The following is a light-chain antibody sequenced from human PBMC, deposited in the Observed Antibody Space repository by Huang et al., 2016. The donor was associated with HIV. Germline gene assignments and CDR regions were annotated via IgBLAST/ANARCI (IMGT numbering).Light chain of an antibody. Sequence: DIQLTQSPSSLSASVGDRGTITCRAGQDTSTNLALYQQKPGEAPKVVIYVASTLQSGVPSRFSGSASGVYFSLTISNLQPEDFATYYCQQLNSYPISFGQGTRLDIK. CDR1: QDTSTN. J-gene: IGKJ5*01. CDR3: QQLNSYPIS. CDR2: VAS. V-gene: IGKV1-9*01.